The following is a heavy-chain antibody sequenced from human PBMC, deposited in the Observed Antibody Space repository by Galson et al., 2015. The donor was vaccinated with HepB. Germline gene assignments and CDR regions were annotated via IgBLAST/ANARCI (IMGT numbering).Heavy chain of an antibody. CDR3: IWIGHYINYYYYMHV. Sequence: KGLEWVGRIKSKGAGGTTDYAAPVKGRFTISRDDSKNTLYLQMNSLETEDTAVYFCIWIGHYINYYYYMHVWGEGTTVTVSS. D-gene: IGHD4-11*01. J-gene: IGHJ6*03. V-gene: IGHV3-15*05. CDR2: IKSKGAGGTT.